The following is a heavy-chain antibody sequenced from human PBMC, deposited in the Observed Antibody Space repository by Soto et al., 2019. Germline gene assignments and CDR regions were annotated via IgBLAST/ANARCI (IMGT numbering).Heavy chain of an antibody. CDR2: IYHSGST. V-gene: IGHV4-30-2*01. J-gene: IGHJ4*02. CDR1: GGSISSGGYS. D-gene: IGHD2-15*01. Sequence: QLQLQESGSGLVKPSQTLSITCAVSGGSISSGGYSWSWIRQPPGKGLEWIGYIYHSGSTYYNPTPKSRVSISVDRSKNQFSLTLSSVTAADTAGYYCARGEVVAAQHGGQGTLGTVSS. CDR3: ARGEVVAAQH.